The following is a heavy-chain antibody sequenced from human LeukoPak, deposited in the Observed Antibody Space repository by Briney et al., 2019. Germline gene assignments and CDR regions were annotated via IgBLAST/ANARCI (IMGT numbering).Heavy chain of an antibody. CDR3: ASEYSYGSLYY. Sequence: PWGTLSLTCTVSGGSISSSSYYWGWIRQAPGKGLEWVSYISSSSSYTTYADSVKGRFTISRDNAKNSLYLQMNSLRAEDTAVYYCASEYSYGSLYYWGQGTLVTVSS. CDR1: GGSISSSSYY. V-gene: IGHV3-11*05. D-gene: IGHD5-18*01. J-gene: IGHJ4*02. CDR2: ISSSSSYT.